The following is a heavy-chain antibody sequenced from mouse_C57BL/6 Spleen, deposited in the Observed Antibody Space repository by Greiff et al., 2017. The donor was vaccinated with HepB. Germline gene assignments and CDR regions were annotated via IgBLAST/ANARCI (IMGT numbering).Heavy chain of an antibody. V-gene: IGHV5-4*01. J-gene: IGHJ1*03. CDR3: ARDRNSDGPDWYFDV. D-gene: IGHD2-3*01. CDR1: GFTFSSYA. Sequence: EVMLVESGGGLVKPGGSLKLSCAASGFTFSSYAMSWVRQTPEKRLEWVATISDGGSYTYYPDNVKGRFTISRDNAKNNLYMQMSHLKSEDTAMYYCARDRNSDGPDWYFDVWGTGTTVTVSS. CDR2: ISDGGSYT.